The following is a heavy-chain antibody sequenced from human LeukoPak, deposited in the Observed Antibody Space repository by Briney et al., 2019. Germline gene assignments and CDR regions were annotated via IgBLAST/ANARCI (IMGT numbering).Heavy chain of an antibody. V-gene: IGHV3-30*04. Sequence: PGGSLRLSCAASGFTFSSYAMHWVRQAPGKGLEWVAVISYDGNNKYCADSVKGRFTISSDNSKNTLYLQMNSLRPEDTAVYYCARSRRRELLGTYFDYWGQGTLVTVSS. J-gene: IGHJ4*02. CDR1: GFTFSSYA. CDR3: ARSRRRELLGTYFDY. CDR2: ISYDGNNK. D-gene: IGHD1-26*01.